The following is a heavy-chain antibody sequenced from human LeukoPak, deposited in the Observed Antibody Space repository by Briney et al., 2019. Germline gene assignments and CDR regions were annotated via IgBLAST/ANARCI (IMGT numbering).Heavy chain of an antibody. Sequence: SETLSLTCTVSGGSISSSIYYWGWIRQPPGKGLEWIGSIYYSGSTYYNPSLKSRVTISVDTSKNQFSLKLSSVTAADTAVYYCARTPYYDSSGYYRYAFDIWGQGTMVTVSS. V-gene: IGHV4-39*01. CDR3: ARTPYYDSSGYYRYAFDI. D-gene: IGHD3-22*01. CDR2: IYYSGST. CDR1: GGSISSSIYY. J-gene: IGHJ3*02.